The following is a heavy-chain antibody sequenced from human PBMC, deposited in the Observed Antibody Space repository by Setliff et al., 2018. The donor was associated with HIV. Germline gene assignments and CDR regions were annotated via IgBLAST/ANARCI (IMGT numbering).Heavy chain of an antibody. Sequence: GASVKVSCKASGGTFNTYAMNWVRQAPGQGLEWMGRIIPIFNIANYAQKFQDRITITADESTSTAYMELSSLRSEDTAVYYCASPHGYCPDGSCSLVGAFDFWGQGTMVTVSS. CDR3: ASPHGYCPDGSCSLVGAFDF. D-gene: IGHD2-8*01. J-gene: IGHJ3*01. CDR2: IIPIFNIA. CDR1: GGTFNTYA. V-gene: IGHV1-69*13.